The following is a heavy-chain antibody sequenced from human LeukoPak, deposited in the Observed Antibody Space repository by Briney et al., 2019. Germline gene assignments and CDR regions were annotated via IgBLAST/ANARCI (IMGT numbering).Heavy chain of an antibody. CDR2: ISGSGGST. CDR1: GFTFSSYA. V-gene: IGHV3-23*01. D-gene: IGHD2-2*01. J-gene: IGHJ4*02. CDR3: AKGYCSSTSCYLYYFDY. Sequence: PGGSLRLSCAASGFTFSSYAMSWVRQAPGKGLEWVSAISGSGGSTYYADSVKGRFTISRDNSKNTLYLQMNSLRAEDTAVYYCAKGYCSSTSCYLYYFDYWGQGTVVTVSS.